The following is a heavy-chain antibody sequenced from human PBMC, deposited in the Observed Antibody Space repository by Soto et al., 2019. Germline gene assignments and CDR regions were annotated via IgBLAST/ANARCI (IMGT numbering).Heavy chain of an antibody. CDR1: GGTFSSYA. Sequence: QVQLVQSGAEVKKPGSSVKVSRKASGGTFSSYAISWVRQAPGQVLEWMGEIIPIFGTANYAQKFQGRVTITADESTSTAYMELSRLRSEYTAVYYWARDRGPSSGYYPYWFDPWGQGKLVTVSS. D-gene: IGHD3-22*01. J-gene: IGHJ5*02. CDR3: ARDRGPSSGYYPYWFDP. V-gene: IGHV1-69*12. CDR2: IIPIFGTA.